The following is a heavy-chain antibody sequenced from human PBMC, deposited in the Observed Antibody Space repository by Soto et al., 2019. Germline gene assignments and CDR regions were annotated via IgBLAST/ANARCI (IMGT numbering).Heavy chain of an antibody. V-gene: IGHV1-18*01. CDR1: GYTFTSYG. J-gene: IGHJ6*02. D-gene: IGHD3-22*01. CDR2: ISAYNGNT. Sequence: VQLVQSGAEVKKPGASVKVSCKASGYTFTSYGISWVRQAPGQGLEWMGWISAYNGNTNYAQKLQGRVTMTTDTSTSTAYMELRSLRSDDTAVYYCARVYYYDSSGPYYYYYGMDVWGQGTTVTVSS. CDR3: ARVYYYDSSGPYYYYYGMDV.